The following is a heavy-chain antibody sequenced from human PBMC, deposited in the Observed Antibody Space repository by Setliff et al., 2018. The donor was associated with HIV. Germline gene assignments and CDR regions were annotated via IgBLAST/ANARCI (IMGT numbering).Heavy chain of an antibody. D-gene: IGHD2-15*01. CDR2: ISSSGSTI. CDR1: GFTFSSDE. CDR3: ARDDWTCSDGTCFPITFDY. V-gene: IGHV3-48*03. J-gene: IGHJ4*02. Sequence: QAGGSLRLSCAASGFTFSSDEMNWVRQAPGKGLEWVSYISSSGSTIYYADSVRGRFTISRDRPTRYTNPNPQLYLRMTGLRVEDTAVYYCARDDWTCSDGTCFPITFDYWGQGTLVTVSS.